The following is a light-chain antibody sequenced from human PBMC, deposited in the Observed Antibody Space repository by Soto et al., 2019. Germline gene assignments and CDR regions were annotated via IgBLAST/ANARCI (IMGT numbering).Light chain of an antibody. CDR2: SNN. CDR1: SSNIGSNT. J-gene: IGLJ1*01. Sequence: QSVLNQPPSASGTPGQRVTISCSGSSSNIGSNTVNWYQQLPGTAPELLIYSNNQRPSGVPDRFSGSKSGTSASLAISGLQSEDEADYYCAAWDDSLNGRVFGTGTKVTVL. CDR3: AAWDDSLNGRV. V-gene: IGLV1-44*01.